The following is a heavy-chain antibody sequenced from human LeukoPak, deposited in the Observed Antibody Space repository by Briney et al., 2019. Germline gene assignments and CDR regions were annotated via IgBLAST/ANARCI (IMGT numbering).Heavy chain of an antibody. V-gene: IGHV1-18*04. CDR2: ISAYNGNT. CDR1: GYTFTGYY. CDR3: ARDIYPYYYDSSGYYPTGFDY. Sequence: GASVKVSCKASGYTFTGYYMHWVRQAPGQGLEWMGWISAYNGNTNYAQKLQGRVTMTTDTSTSTAYMELRSLRSDDTAVYYCARDIYPYYYDSSGYYPTGFDYWGQGTLVTVSS. J-gene: IGHJ4*02. D-gene: IGHD3-22*01.